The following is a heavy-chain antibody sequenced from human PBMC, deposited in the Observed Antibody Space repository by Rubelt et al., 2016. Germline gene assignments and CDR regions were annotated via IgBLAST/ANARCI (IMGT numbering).Heavy chain of an antibody. CDR1: GGSFSRYH. Sequence: QVQLQQWGAGLLKPSETLSLTCAVYGGSFSRYHWSWIRQPPRKGLERTGDINTSGSTNYNPPRKSRVTISVDTFKNQFSLKLSAVTAADTAVYYCARGLARAAAAPRRLWFDPWGQGTLVTVSS. J-gene: IGHJ5*02. D-gene: IGHD6-13*01. CDR2: INTSGST. V-gene: IGHV4-34*01. CDR3: ARGLARAAAAPRRLWFDP.